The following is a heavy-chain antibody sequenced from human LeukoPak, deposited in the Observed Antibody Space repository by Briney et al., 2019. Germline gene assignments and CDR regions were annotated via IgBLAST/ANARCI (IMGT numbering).Heavy chain of an antibody. CDR3: AKDLGNYYDSSGYYDY. V-gene: IGHV3-23*01. CDR1: GFTFSSYA. D-gene: IGHD3-22*01. Sequence: PGGSLRLSCAASGFTFSSYAMSWVRQAPGKGEWVSAISGSGGSTYYADSVKGRFTISRDNSKNTLYLQMNSLRAEDTAVYYCAKDLGNYYDSSGYYDYWGQGTLVTVSS. CDR2: ISGSGGST. J-gene: IGHJ4*02.